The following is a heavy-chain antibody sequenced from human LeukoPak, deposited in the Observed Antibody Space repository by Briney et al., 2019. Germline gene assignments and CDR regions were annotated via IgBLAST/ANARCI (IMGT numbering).Heavy chain of an antibody. CDR3: AREPGGTYYDSSGHPVYWFFDL. V-gene: IGHV4-59*01. CDR1: GFTFSSYS. D-gene: IGHD3-22*01. Sequence: GSLRLSCAASGFTFSSYSMNWIRQPPGKGLEWIGYIFYSVNTNYNPSLKSRATISVDTSKNQFSLKLSSVTAADTAVYYCAREPGGTYYDSSGHPVYWFFDLWGRGTLATVSS. CDR2: IFYSVNT. J-gene: IGHJ2*01.